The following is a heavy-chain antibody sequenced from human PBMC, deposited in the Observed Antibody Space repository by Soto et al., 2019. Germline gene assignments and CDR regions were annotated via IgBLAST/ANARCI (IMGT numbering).Heavy chain of an antibody. CDR2: ISYDGSNK. V-gene: IGHV3-30*18. J-gene: IGHJ6*02. CDR1: GFTFSSYG. CDR3: AKSQGDYYYGMDV. Sequence: SGGSLRLSCAASGFTFSSYGMHWVRQAPGKGLEWVAVISYDGSNKYYADSVKGRFTISRDNSKNTLYLQMNSLRAEDTAVYYCAKSQGDYYYGMDVWGQGTTVTVSS.